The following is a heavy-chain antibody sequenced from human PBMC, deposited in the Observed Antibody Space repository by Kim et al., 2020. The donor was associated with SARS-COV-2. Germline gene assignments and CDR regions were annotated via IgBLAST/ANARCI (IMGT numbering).Heavy chain of an antibody. D-gene: IGHD3-22*01. Sequence: GGSLRLSCAASGFTFSSYAMSWVRQAPGKGLEWVSAISGSGGSTYYADSVKGRFTISRDNSKNTLYLQMNSLRAEDTAVYYCAKEYYYDSSGYYFGLSGMGAIDYYYGRDVWGQGTTVTVSS. V-gene: IGHV3-23*01. CDR3: AKEYYYDSSGYYFGLSGMGAIDYYYGRDV. J-gene: IGHJ6*02. CDR1: GFTFSSYA. CDR2: ISGSGGST.